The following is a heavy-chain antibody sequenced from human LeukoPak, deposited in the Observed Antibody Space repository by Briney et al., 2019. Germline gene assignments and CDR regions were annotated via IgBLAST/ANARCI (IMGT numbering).Heavy chain of an antibody. CDR1: GFTFSSYS. Sequence: GGSLRLSCAASGFTFSSYSMNWVRQAPGKGLEWVSSISSGSSYIYYADSVKGRLTTSRDNAKNSLYLQMNSLRAEDTALYYCVRGGAGRTEDDVFDFWAPGTMVTVSS. D-gene: IGHD1-26*01. CDR3: VRGGAGRTEDDVFDF. J-gene: IGHJ3*01. V-gene: IGHV3-21*01. CDR2: ISSGSSYI.